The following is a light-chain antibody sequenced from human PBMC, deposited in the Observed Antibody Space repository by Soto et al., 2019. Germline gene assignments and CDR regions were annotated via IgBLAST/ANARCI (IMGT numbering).Light chain of an antibody. Sequence: DIQMTQAPSFLSASVGDRVTITCRARQDISSYLAWYQQKPGKVPKLLISAASTLQSGVPPRFSGSGSGTDFTLTISTLQPEDGATYYGQKYDNSPLTFGGGTKVEIK. CDR2: AAS. J-gene: IGKJ4*01. V-gene: IGKV1-27*01. CDR3: QKYDNSPLT. CDR1: QDISSY.